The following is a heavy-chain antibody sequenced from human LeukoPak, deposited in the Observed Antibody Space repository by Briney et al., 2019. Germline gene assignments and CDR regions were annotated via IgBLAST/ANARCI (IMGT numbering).Heavy chain of an antibody. CDR3: ARGIRDSSGYYYGVFDY. D-gene: IGHD3-22*01. CDR2: INHSGST. CDR1: GGSFSGYY. J-gene: IGHJ4*02. Sequence: SETLSLTCAVYGGSFSGYYWSWIRQPPGKGLEWIGEINHSGSTNYNPSLKSRVTISVDTSKNQFSLKLSSVTAADTAVYYCARGIRDSSGYYYGVFDYWGQGTLVTVSS. V-gene: IGHV4-34*01.